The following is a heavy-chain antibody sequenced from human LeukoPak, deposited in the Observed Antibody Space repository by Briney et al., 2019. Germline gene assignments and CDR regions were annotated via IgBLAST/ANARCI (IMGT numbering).Heavy chain of an antibody. J-gene: IGHJ6*03. CDR2: IIPIFGTA. CDR1: GGTFSSYA. CDR3: ARNPPCSSTSCRSYYYYYMDV. D-gene: IGHD2-2*01. Sequence: SVKVYCKASGGTFSSYAISWVRQAPGQGLEWMGGIIPIFGTANYAQKFQGRVTITTDESTSTAYMELSSLRSEDTAVYYCARNPPCSSTSCRSYYYYYMDVWGKGTTVTVSS. V-gene: IGHV1-69*05.